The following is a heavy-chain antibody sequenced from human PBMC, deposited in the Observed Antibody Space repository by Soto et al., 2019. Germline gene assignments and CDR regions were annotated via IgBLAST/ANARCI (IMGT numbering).Heavy chain of an antibody. Sequence: PGGSLRLSCAASGFTFSSYGMHWVRQAPGKGLEWVAVISYDGSNKYYADSVKGRFTISRDNSKNTLYLQMNSLRAEDTAVYYCAKEPPNLDYGEDPNWFDPWGQGTLVTVSS. CDR3: AKEPPNLDYGEDPNWFDP. V-gene: IGHV3-30*18. J-gene: IGHJ5*02. CDR2: ISYDGSNK. D-gene: IGHD4-17*01. CDR1: GFTFSSYG.